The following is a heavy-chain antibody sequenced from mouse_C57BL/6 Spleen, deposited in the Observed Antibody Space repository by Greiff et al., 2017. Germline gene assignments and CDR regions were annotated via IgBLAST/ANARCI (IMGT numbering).Heavy chain of an antibody. CDR2: IDPETGGT. D-gene: IGHD2-4*01. Sequence: VQLQQSGAELVRPGASVTLSCKASGYTFTDYEMHWVKQTPVHGLEWIGAIDPETGGTAYNQKFKGKAILTADKSSSTAYMELRSLTSEDSAVYYCTRSMGDYDGPSDYWGQGTTLTVSS. J-gene: IGHJ2*01. CDR3: TRSMGDYDGPSDY. V-gene: IGHV1-15*01. CDR1: GYTFTDYE.